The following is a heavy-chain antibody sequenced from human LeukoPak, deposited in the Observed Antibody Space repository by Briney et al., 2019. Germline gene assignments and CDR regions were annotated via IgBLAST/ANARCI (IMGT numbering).Heavy chain of an antibody. CDR2: IKQDGSEK. V-gene: IGHV3-7*01. D-gene: IGHD6-13*01. CDR1: GFTFSSYG. J-gene: IGHJ6*03. Sequence: PGGSLGLSCAASGFTFSSYGMSWVRQAPGKGLEWVANIKQDGSEKYYVDSVKGRFTISRDNAKNSLYLQMNSLRAEDTAVYYCARAAAATVYYYYMDVWGKGTTVTVSS. CDR3: ARAAAATVYYYYMDV.